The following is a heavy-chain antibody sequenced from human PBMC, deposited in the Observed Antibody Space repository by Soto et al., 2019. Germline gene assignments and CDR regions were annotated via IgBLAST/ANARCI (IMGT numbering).Heavy chain of an antibody. D-gene: IGHD3-9*01. CDR2: ISGSGGST. V-gene: IGHV3-23*01. CDR3: AKGLPYDILTGYLDY. CDR1: GFTFSAYG. J-gene: IGHJ4*02. Sequence: GGSLRLSCAASGFTFSAYGIHWVRQAPGKGLEWVSAISGSGGSTYYADSVKGRFTISRDNSKNTLYLQMNSLRAEDTAVYYCAKGLPYDILTGYLDYWGQGTLVTVSS.